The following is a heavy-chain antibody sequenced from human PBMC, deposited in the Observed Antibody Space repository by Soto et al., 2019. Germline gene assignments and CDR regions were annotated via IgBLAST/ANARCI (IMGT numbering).Heavy chain of an antibody. CDR3: ARVYSSGWYLGYYFDY. Sequence: EVQLLESGGNSVQPGGSLRLSCAASGFTFRNYAMTWVRQAPGRGLEWVSLISGSADSTFYADSLKGRFTISRDNSKSTLYLQVNSLRGEDSAIYYCARVYSSGWYLGYYFDYWGQGTLVTVSS. D-gene: IGHD6-19*01. CDR1: GFTFRNYA. CDR2: ISGSADST. V-gene: IGHV3-23*01. J-gene: IGHJ4*02.